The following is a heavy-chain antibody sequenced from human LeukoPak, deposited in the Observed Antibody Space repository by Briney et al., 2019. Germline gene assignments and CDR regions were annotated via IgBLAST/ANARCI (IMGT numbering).Heavy chain of an antibody. CDR3: ARDFWSGYFYYMDV. Sequence: GGSLRLSCAASGFTLSDHYMDWVRQAPGKGLEWVGRTRGKPNRYTTEYAASVKGRFTISRDDSKNSRYLQMSSLKAEDTAVYYCARDFWSGYFYYMDVWGKGTTVTVSS. V-gene: IGHV3-72*01. CDR2: TRGKPNRYTT. D-gene: IGHD3-3*01. J-gene: IGHJ6*03. CDR1: GFTLSDHY.